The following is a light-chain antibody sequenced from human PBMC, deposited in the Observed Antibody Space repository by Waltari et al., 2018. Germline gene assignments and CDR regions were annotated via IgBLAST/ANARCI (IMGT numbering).Light chain of an antibody. CDR1: QDIETS. CDR3: QQYRSVPLT. V-gene: IGKV1-33*01. J-gene: IGKJ4*01. CDR2: DAS. Sequence: DLHMTQSPSSLSAPVGDRVTITCQASQDIETSLNWFHQKPGKAPKVLIFDASNSQTGAPSRFSGSGSGTDFTFTISSLQPEDMGTYYCQQYRSVPLTFGGGTKVEIK.